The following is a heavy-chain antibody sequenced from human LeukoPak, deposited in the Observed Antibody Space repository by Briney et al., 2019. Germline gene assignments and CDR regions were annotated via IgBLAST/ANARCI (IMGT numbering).Heavy chain of an antibody. CDR1: GFTFDDYG. CDR2: INWNGGST. D-gene: IGHD2-15*01. Sequence: GGSLRLSCAASGFTFDDYGMSWVRQAPGKGLEWVSGINWNGGSTGYADSVKGRFTISRDNAKNSLYLQMNSLRAEDTAVYYCASAPPSTRILSDMDVWGKGTTVTVSS. V-gene: IGHV3-20*04. J-gene: IGHJ6*03. CDR3: ASAPPSTRILSDMDV.